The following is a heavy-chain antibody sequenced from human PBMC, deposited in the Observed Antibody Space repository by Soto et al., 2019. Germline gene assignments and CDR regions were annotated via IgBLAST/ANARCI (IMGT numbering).Heavy chain of an antibody. CDR1: GGSFSGYY. CDR3: ARSRGDKSMDV. CDR2: INHSGST. V-gene: IGHV4-34*01. Sequence: QVQLQQWGAGLLKPSETLSLTCAVYGGSFSGYYWSWIRQPPGKGLEWIGEINHSGSTNYNPSLKSRVTISVDTSKNQFSLKLSSVTAADTAVYYCARSRGDKSMDVWGQGTTVTVSS. D-gene: IGHD3-10*01. J-gene: IGHJ6*02.